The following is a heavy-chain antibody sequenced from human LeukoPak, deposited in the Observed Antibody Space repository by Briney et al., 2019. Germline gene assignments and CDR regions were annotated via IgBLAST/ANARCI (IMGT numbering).Heavy chain of an antibody. D-gene: IGHD2-8*02. CDR3: ARAGVESTGHYDSLHF. J-gene: IGHJ3*01. Sequence: ASVKVSCKASGYTFDENHIHWVRQAPGQGPEWMGWINPKSGATDSAQQFQGRLTITRDTSIGTASMDLSGLRLDDTGIYYCARAGVESTGHYDSLHFWGQGTMVTVSS. CDR2: INPKSGAT. V-gene: IGHV1-2*02. CDR1: GYTFDENH.